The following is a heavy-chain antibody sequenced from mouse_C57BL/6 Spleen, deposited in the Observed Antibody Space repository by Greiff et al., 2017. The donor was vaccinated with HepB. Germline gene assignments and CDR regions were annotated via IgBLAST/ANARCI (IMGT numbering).Heavy chain of an antibody. CDR1: GYTFTEYT. J-gene: IGHJ3*01. V-gene: IGHV1-62-2*01. D-gene: IGHD1-3*01. CDR2: FYPGSGSI. Sequence: QVQLQQSGAELVKPGASVKLSCKASGYTFTEYTIHWVKQRSGQGLEWIGWFYPGSGSIKYNEKFKDKATLTADKSSSTVYMELSRLTSEASAVYFFARREEGGSSGAWFAYWGQGTLVTVSA. CDR3: ARREEGGSSGAWFAY.